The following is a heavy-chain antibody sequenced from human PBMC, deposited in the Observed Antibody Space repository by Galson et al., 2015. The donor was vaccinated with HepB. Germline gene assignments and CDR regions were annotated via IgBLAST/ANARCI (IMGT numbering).Heavy chain of an antibody. CDR3: AIKSYYYDSSGYYHYFDY. CDR1: GYTFTSYG. J-gene: IGHJ4*02. V-gene: IGHV1-18*01. Sequence: SVKVSCKASGYTFTSYGISWVRQAPGQGLEWMGWISAYNGNTNYAQKLQGRVTMTTDTSTSTAYMELRSLRSDDTAVYYCAIKSYYYDSSGYYHYFDYWGQGTLVTVSS. CDR2: ISAYNGNT. D-gene: IGHD3-22*01.